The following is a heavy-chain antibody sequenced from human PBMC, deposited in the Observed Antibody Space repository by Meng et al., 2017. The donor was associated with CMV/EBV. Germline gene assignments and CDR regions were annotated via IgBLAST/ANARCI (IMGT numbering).Heavy chain of an antibody. V-gene: IGHV1-2*02. Sequence: SCTASGYTFTGYYMHWVRQAPGQGLEWMGWINPNSGGTNYAQKFQGRVTMTRDTSISTAYMELSSLRSEDTAVYYCARELLPSRFDPWGQGTLVTVSS. D-gene: IGHD2-15*01. CDR3: ARELLPSRFDP. CDR2: INPNSGGT. J-gene: IGHJ5*02. CDR1: GYTFTGYY.